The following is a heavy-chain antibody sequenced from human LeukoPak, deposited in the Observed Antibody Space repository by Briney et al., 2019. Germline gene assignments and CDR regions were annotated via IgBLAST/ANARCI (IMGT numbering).Heavy chain of an antibody. CDR3: ARGYYDFWSGYSYYCDY. D-gene: IGHD3-3*01. Sequence: PSETLSLTCTVSGGSISSGSYYWSWIRQPAGKGLEWIGRIYTSGSTNYNPSLKSRVTISVDTSKNPFSLKLSSVTAADTAVYYCARGYYDFWSGYSYYCDYWGQGTLVTVSS. J-gene: IGHJ4*02. V-gene: IGHV4-61*02. CDR1: GGSISSGSYY. CDR2: IYTSGST.